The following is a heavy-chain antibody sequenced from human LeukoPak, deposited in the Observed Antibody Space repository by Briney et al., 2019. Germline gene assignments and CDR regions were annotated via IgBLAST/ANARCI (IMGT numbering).Heavy chain of an antibody. CDR2: INPNSGGT. D-gene: IGHD1-1*01. V-gene: IGHV1-2*02. J-gene: IGHJ6*03. CDR3: ARERMYNWNVGLYYMDV. CDR1: GYTFTGYY. Sequence: GASVKVSCKASGYTFTGYYMHWVRQAPGQGLEWMGWINPNSGGTNYAQKLQGRVTMTRDTSISTAYMELSRLRSDDTAVYYCARERMYNWNVGLYYMDVWGKGTTVTVSS.